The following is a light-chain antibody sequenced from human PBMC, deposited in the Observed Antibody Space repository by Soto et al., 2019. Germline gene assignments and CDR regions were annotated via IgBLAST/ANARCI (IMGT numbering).Light chain of an antibody. CDR2: DAS. Sequence: EIVLTQSPATLSLSPGERATLSCRASQSVSSYLAWYQQKPGQAPRLPIYDASNRATGIPARFSGSGSGTDFTLTISSLEHEDFEVYYCQQRSNWPYTFGQGTKVDIK. CDR1: QSVSSY. V-gene: IGKV3-11*01. CDR3: QQRSNWPYT. J-gene: IGKJ2*01.